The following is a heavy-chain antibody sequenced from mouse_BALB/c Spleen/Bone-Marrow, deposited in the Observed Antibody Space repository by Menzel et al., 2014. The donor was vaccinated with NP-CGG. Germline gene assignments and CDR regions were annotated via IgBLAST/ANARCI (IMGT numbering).Heavy chain of an antibody. D-gene: IGHD2-4*01. J-gene: IGHJ3*01. Sequence: EVKLVESGGGLVKSGGSLKLSCAASGFSFSNYGMSWLRQTPEKRLEWVATISGDGRYTFYSDSVKGRFTISRDNAKNNLYLQPSSLRSEDTALYYCARHAYYDQTEVSFVCWGQGTLVTVSA. CDR2: ISGDGRYT. CDR1: GFSFSNYG. CDR3: ARHAYYDQTEVSFVC. V-gene: IGHV5-9-2*01.